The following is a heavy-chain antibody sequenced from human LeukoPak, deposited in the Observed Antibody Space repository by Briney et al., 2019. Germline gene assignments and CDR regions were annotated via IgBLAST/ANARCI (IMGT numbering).Heavy chain of an antibody. Sequence: SETLSLTCTVSGGSISSYYWSWIRQPPGKGLEWIGYIYYSGSTNYNPSLKSRVTISVDTSKNQFSLKLSSVTAADTAVYYCAAYGDYTARFDYWGQGTLVTVSS. J-gene: IGHJ4*02. V-gene: IGHV4-59*08. CDR1: GGSISSYY. CDR2: IYYSGST. D-gene: IGHD4-17*01. CDR3: AAYGDYTARFDY.